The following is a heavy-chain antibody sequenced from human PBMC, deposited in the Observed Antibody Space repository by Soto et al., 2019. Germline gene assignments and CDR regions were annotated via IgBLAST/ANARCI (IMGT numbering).Heavy chain of an antibody. Sequence: GGSLRLSCAASGFTFSIYAMSWFRQAPGKGLEWVSAISGSGGSTYYADSVKGRFTVSRDNSKNTLYLQMTSLRAEDTAVYYCAKAPSAYYDVWSGSYVHHWGQGTLVTVSS. V-gene: IGHV3-23*01. CDR2: ISGSGGST. CDR1: GFTFSIYA. D-gene: IGHD3-3*01. CDR3: AKAPSAYYDVWSGSYVHH. J-gene: IGHJ1*01.